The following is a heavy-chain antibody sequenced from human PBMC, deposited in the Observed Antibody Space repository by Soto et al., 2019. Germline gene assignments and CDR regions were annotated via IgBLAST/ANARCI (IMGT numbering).Heavy chain of an antibody. CDR3: AHIPNYYQYDWFDP. CDR1: GFSLTTRGVG. J-gene: IGHJ5*02. D-gene: IGHD3-16*01. CDR2: IYWDDDK. V-gene: IGHV2-5*02. Sequence: QITLKESGPTLVKPTQTLTLTCTFSGFSLTTRGVGVCWIRQPPGKALECLALIYWDDDKRYSPSLQSRLSIIKDTSKNQVVLTMTNVDPVDTATYYCAHIPNYYQYDWFDPWGQGTLVSVSS.